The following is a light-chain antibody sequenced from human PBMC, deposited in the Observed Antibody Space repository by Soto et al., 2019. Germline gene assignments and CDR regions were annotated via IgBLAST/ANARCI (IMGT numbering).Light chain of an antibody. CDR2: KAS. CDR3: QHYNSYSEA. J-gene: IGKJ1*01. V-gene: IGKV1-5*03. CDR1: QSISIW. Sequence: IQMNQPPSTLSASVGERVRITCRASQSISIWLAWYQQKPGKAPKLLIYKASTLKSGVPSRFSGSGSGTEFTLTISSLQPDDFATYYCQHYNSYSEAFGQGTKVDI.